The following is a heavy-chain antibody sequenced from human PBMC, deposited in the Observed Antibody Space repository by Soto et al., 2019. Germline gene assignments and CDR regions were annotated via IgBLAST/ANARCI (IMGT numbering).Heavy chain of an antibody. V-gene: IGHV4-39*01. Sequence: QLQLQESGPGVVTPSETLSRTCSVSGGPISTRPNYWGCLRQSPGKGLKWIGSMTYGWGTAYYTSSLKSRVPISVDTAKNQFSLRLTCVSGADTAVYYCVSRRTGVCYDWGQGGVVTVSS. CDR3: VSRRTGVCYD. D-gene: IGHD2-21*02. CDR1: GGPISTRPNY. CDR2: MTYGWGTA. J-gene: IGHJ4*02.